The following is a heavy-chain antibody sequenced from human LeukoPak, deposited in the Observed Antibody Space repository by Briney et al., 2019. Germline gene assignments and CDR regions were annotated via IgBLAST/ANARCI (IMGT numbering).Heavy chain of an antibody. CDR3: ARRITAAGINWFDP. CDR2: INSKSGGT. D-gene: IGHD6-13*01. CDR1: GYTFTDYY. J-gene: IGHJ5*02. V-gene: IGHV1-2*06. Sequence: ASVKVSCKASGYTFTDYYMHWVRQAPGQGLEWMGRINSKSGGTNYAQKFQDRVTMTRDTSISTAFMELSRLRSDDTAVHYCARRITAAGINWFDPWGQGTLVTVSS.